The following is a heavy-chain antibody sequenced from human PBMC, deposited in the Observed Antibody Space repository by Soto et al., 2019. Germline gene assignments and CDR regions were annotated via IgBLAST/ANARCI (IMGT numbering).Heavy chain of an antibody. CDR3: AKDSSTSYFRYFFDY. J-gene: IGHJ4*02. CDR2: ISYDGSNK. D-gene: IGHD6-13*01. Sequence: QVQLVESGGGVVQPGRSLRLSCAASGFTFSSYGMHWVRQAPGKGLEWVAVISYDGSNKNYADSVKGRFTISRDNPKNTLYLQMNSLRAEDTAVYCCAKDSSTSYFRYFFDYWGQGALVTVSS. V-gene: IGHV3-30*18. CDR1: GFTFSSYG.